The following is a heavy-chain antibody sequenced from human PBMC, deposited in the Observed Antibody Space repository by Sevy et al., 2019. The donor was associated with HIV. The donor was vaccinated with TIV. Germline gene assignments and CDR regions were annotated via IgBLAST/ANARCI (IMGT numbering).Heavy chain of an antibody. CDR2: IYYSGST. Sequence: SETLSLTCTVSGGSISSGDYYWSWIRQPTGKGLEWIGYIYYSGSTYYNPSLKSRVTISVDTSKNQFSLKLSSVTAADTAVYYCASSTRSVAGSSPYYYGMDVWGQGTTVTVSS. V-gene: IGHV4-30-4*01. CDR3: ASSTRSVAGSSPYYYGMDV. CDR1: GGSISSGDYY. J-gene: IGHJ6*02. D-gene: IGHD6-19*01.